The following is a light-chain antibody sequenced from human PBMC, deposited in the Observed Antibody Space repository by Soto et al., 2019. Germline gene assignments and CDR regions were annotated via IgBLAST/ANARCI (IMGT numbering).Light chain of an antibody. CDR2: DVS. CDR1: SSDVGGYNY. V-gene: IGLV2-14*01. J-gene: IGLJ1*01. Sequence: QSALTQPASVSGSPGQSITISCTGTSSDVGGYNYVSWYQQHPGKAPKLMIYDVSNRPSGVSKRFSGSKSGNTASLTISGLQDEDEADYYCSSYTSSSTYVFGPGTKLTVL. CDR3: SSYTSSSTYV.